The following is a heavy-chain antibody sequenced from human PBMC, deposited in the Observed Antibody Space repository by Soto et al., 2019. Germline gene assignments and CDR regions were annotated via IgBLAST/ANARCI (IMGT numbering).Heavy chain of an antibody. J-gene: IGHJ4*02. D-gene: IGHD3-22*01. CDR2: IIPIFGTA. Sequence: GASVKVSCKASGGTFSSYAISWVRQAPGQGLEWMGGIIPIFGTANYAQKFQCRVTITAYDSTSTAYMELRSLRSEDTAVYYCARGVHYYDSSGYYYRFDYWGQGTLVTVSS. V-gene: IGHV1-69*13. CDR1: GGTFSSYA. CDR3: ARGVHYYDSSGYYYRFDY.